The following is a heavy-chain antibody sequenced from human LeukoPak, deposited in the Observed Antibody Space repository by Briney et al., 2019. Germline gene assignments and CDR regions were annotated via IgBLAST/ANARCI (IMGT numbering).Heavy chain of an antibody. V-gene: IGHV3-7*01. CDR2: IKQDGSAK. CDR3: ARWRGSTSERSDY. CDR1: GFTFSDYW. J-gene: IGHJ4*02. D-gene: IGHD2-2*01. Sequence: GGSLRLSCTASGFTFSDYWMTWVRQAPGKGLEWVANIKQDGSAKYYVDSGKGRFTISRDNAKNSLYLQMDSLRVEDTATYYCARWRGSTSERSDYWGQGTLVTVSS.